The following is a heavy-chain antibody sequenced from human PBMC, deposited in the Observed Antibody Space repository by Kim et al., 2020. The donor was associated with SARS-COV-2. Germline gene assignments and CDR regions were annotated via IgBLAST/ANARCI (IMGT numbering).Heavy chain of an antibody. Sequence: YADSVKGRFPVSRDNSKNSLCLQMNSLRDEDTAVYYCAREYSRFTNYGMDVWGQGTTVTVS. J-gene: IGHJ6*02. V-gene: IGHV3-48*02. CDR3: AREYSRFTNYGMDV. D-gene: IGHD2-21*01.